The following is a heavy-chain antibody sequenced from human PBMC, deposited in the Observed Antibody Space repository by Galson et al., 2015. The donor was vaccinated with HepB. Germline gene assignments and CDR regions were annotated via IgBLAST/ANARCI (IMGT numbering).Heavy chain of an antibody. V-gene: IGHV1-69*13. CDR1: GGTFSSYA. CDR3: ARDLLPGQMATILNY. J-gene: IGHJ4*02. Sequence: SVKVSCKASGGTFSSYAISWVRQAPGQGLEWMGGIIPIFGTANYAQKFQGRVTITADESTSTAYMELSSLRSEDTAVYYCARDLLPGQMATILNYWGQGTLVTVSS. CDR2: IIPIFGTA. D-gene: IGHD5-24*01.